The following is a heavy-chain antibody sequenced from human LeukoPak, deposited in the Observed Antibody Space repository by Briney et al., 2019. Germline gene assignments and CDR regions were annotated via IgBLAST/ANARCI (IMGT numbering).Heavy chain of an antibody. V-gene: IGHV3-33*01. J-gene: IGHJ6*02. CDR3: ARDLFEDIVVVPAAIHYGMDV. CDR1: GFTFSSYG. CDR2: IWYDGSNK. D-gene: IGHD2-2*01. Sequence: PGGSLRLSCAASGFTFSSYGMHWVRQAPGKGLEWVAVIWYDGSNKYYADSVKGRFTISRDNSKNTLYLQMNSLRAEDTAVYYCARDLFEDIVVVPAAIHYGMDVWGQGTTVTVSS.